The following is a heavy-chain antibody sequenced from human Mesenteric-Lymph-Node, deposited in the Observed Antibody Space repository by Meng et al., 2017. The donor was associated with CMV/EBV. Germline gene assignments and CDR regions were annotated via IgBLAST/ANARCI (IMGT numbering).Heavy chain of an antibody. Sequence: GESLKISCAASGFTFSDYYMSWIRQAPGKGLEWVSYISNSDTTIYYADSVKGRFTISRDNAKNTLYLQMNSLRAEDTAVYYCARTARWLPFDYWGQGTLVTVSS. D-gene: IGHD5-24*01. CDR3: ARTARWLPFDY. J-gene: IGHJ4*02. CDR2: ISNSDTTI. V-gene: IGHV3-11*04. CDR1: GFTFSDYY.